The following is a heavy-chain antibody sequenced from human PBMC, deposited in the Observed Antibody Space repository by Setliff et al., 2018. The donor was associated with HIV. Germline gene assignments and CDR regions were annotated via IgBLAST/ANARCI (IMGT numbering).Heavy chain of an antibody. Sequence: PSETLSLTCTISGGSFGVYRWSWIRRSAGRGLEWIGRIDSSGTTDYKPSLKGRVAISVDTSRNQFSLRVTSVTAADTAVYFCASDRHSSGLGSYGPWGPGILVTVSS. D-gene: IGHD3-10*01. J-gene: IGHJ5*02. CDR3: ASDRHSSGLGSYGP. V-gene: IGHV4-4*07. CDR2: IDSSGTT. CDR1: GGSFGVYR.